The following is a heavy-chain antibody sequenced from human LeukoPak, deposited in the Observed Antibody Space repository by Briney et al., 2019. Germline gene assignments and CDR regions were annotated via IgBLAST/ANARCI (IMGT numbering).Heavy chain of an antibody. Sequence: GGSLRLSCAASGFTFSSYSMNWVRQAPGKGLEWISYVSYSSSTIYYADSVKGRFTISRDNAKNSLYLQMNSLRDEDTAVYYCARVEGSAAGPGDAFDIWGQGTMVTVSS. CDR3: ARVEGSAAGPGDAFDI. D-gene: IGHD6-13*01. CDR2: VSYSSSTI. CDR1: GFTFSSYS. J-gene: IGHJ3*02. V-gene: IGHV3-48*02.